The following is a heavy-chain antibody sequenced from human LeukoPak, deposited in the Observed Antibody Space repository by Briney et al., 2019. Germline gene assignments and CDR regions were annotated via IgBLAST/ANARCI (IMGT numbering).Heavy chain of an antibody. J-gene: IGHJ5*02. CDR2: IYYSGST. Sequence: SETLSLTCTVSGGSINSRSYYWGWIRQPPGKGLEWIGNIYYSGSTYYNPSLKSRVTISVDTSKNQVSLKMSSVTAADTAVYYCARPPLRRYCSGGSCPTGWFDPWGQGTLVTVSS. CDR1: GGSINSRSYY. V-gene: IGHV4-39*07. CDR3: ARPPLRRYCSGGSCPTGWFDP. D-gene: IGHD2-15*01.